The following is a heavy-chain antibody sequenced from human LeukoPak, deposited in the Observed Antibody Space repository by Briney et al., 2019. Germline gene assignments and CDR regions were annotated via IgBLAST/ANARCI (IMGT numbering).Heavy chain of an antibody. CDR2: ISGRGGST. J-gene: IGHJ4*02. Sequence: GGSLRLSCAASGFTFSSYGMSWVRQAPGKGLEWVSAISGRGGSTYYADSVKGRFTISRDNSKNTLYLQMNSLRAEDTAVYYCAKVRYYYGSGADAYWGQGTLVTVSS. D-gene: IGHD3-10*01. CDR3: AKVRYYYGSGADAY. CDR1: GFTFSSYG. V-gene: IGHV3-23*01.